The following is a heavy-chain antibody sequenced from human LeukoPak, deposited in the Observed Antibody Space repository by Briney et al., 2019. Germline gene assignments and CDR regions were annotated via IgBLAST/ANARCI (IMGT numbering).Heavy chain of an antibody. CDR1: GFLFSIHA. CDR3: TRAGGYCSSSSCHTWAFDV. J-gene: IGHJ3*01. V-gene: IGHV3-23*01. CDR2: IGGSGGIT. D-gene: IGHD2-2*02. Sequence: GGSPRLSCAASGFLFSIHAMTWVRQAPGKGLEWVSGIGGSGGITYYANSVKGRLTISRDNAKNTLYLQMNSLRAEDTALYYCTRAGGYCSSSSCHTWAFDVWGQGTMVIVSS.